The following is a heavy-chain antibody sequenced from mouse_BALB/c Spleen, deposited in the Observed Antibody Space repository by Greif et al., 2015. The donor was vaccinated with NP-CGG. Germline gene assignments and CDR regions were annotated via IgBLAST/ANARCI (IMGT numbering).Heavy chain of an antibody. V-gene: IGHV1-80*01. CDR3: ARGDTTVGFAY. J-gene: IGHJ3*01. Sequence: QVQLQQSGAELVRPGSSVKISCKASGYAFSSYWMNWVKQRPGQGLEWIGQIYPGDGDTNYNGKFKGKATLTADESSSTAYMQLSSLTSEDSAVYFCARGDTTVGFAYWGQGTLVTVSA. CDR2: IYPGDGDT. CDR1: GYAFSSYW. D-gene: IGHD1-1*01.